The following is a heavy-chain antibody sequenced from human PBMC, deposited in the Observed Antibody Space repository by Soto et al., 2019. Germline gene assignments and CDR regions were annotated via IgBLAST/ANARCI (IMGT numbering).Heavy chain of an antibody. J-gene: IGHJ5*02. CDR3: ARVKIFGVVTRGNNWFDP. CDR1: GGSISSYY. D-gene: IGHD3-3*01. Sequence: PSETLSLTWPVSGGSISSYYWSWIRQPPGKGLQWIGYIYYSGNTNYNPSLKSRVTISVDTSKNQFSLKLSSVTAADTAVYYCARVKIFGVVTRGNNWFDPWGQGTLVTVSS. CDR2: IYYSGNT. V-gene: IGHV4-59*01.